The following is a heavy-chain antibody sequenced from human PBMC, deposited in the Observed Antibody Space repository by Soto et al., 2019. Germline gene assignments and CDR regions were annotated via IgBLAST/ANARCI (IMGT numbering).Heavy chain of an antibody. V-gene: IGHV3-23*01. D-gene: IGHD2-2*01. CDR2: ISGSGGST. CDR1: GFTFSSYA. CDR3: AKAQDIVVVPAAFFDY. J-gene: IGHJ4*02. Sequence: PGGSLRLSCAASGFTFSSYAMSWVRQAPGKELEWVSAISGSGGSTYYADSVKGRFTISRDNSKNTLYLQMNSLRAEDTAVYYCAKAQDIVVVPAAFFDYWGQGTLVTVSS.